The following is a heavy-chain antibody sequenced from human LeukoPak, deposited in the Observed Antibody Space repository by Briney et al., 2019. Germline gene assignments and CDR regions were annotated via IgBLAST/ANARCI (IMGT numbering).Heavy chain of an antibody. CDR1: GFTFSSYS. CDR3: ARYCYGIVGATCYAFAI. CDR2: ISSSSSYI. V-gene: IGHV3-21*01. J-gene: IGHJ3*02. D-gene: IGHD1-26*01. Sequence: GGSLRLSCAASGFTFSSYSMNWVRQAPGKGLEWVSSISSSSSYIYYADSVKGRFTISRDNAKNSLYLQMNSLRAEDTAVYYCARYCYGIVGATCYAFAIWGQGTMVTVSS.